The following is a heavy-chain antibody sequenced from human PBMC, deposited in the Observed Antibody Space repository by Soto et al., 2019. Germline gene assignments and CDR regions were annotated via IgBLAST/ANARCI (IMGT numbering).Heavy chain of an antibody. D-gene: IGHD6-13*01. CDR1: GFTFSSYY. Sequence: EVQLVESGGGVVQPGGSLRLCCEASGFTFSSYYMSWVRQAPGKGLEWVANIKQDGSEKYHVDSVKGRFTISRDNTKNSVYLQMSSLRGEDTAVYYCARERRAQLADNWGQGTLVTVSS. V-gene: IGHV3-7*04. J-gene: IGHJ4*02. CDR3: ARERRAQLADN. CDR2: IKQDGSEK.